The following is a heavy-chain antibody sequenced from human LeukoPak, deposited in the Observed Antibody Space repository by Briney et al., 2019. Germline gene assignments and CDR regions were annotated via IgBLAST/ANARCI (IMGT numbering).Heavy chain of an antibody. CDR2: ISSSGYTI. CDR3: ARGRDDYNMYHFDY. Sequence: GGSLRLSCAASGFTFNSYEMNWVRQAPGKGLEWISYISSSGYTIHYADSVKGRFTISRDNAKNSLYLQMNSLRAEDTAVYYCARGRDDYNMYHFDYWGQGTLVTVSS. CDR1: GFTFNSYE. J-gene: IGHJ4*02. V-gene: IGHV3-48*03. D-gene: IGHD5-24*01.